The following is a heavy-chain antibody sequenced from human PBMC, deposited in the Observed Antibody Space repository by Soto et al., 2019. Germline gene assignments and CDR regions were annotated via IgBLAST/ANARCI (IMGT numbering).Heavy chain of an antibody. D-gene: IGHD3-3*01. J-gene: IGHJ4*02. Sequence: GGSLRLSCGASGFTFSNYWMSWVRQAPGKGLERVASIKQHVSEKYYVDSVKGRCTISRDDAKNSLYLQMNSLRAEDTAVYYCARDNSGIFGVDYWGQGTLVTVSS. CDR3: ARDNSGIFGVDY. CDR1: GFTFSNYW. CDR2: IKQHVSEK. V-gene: IGHV3-7*03.